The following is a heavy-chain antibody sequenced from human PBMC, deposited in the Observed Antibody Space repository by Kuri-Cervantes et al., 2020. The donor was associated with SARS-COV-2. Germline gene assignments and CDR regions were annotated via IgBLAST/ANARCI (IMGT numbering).Heavy chain of an antibody. D-gene: IGHD3-22*01. CDR3: ARIDYHTSGYYYYYYYMDV. J-gene: IGHJ6*03. CDR1: DGSISNYY. V-gene: IGHV4-59*08. CDR2: IYHSGST. Sequence: SETLSLTCTVSDGSISNYYWSWIRQPPGKGLEWIGYIYHSGSTNYNPSLNSRVTISIDTSKNQFSLKLSSVTAADTAVYYCARIDYHTSGYYYYYYYMDVWGKGTTVTVSS.